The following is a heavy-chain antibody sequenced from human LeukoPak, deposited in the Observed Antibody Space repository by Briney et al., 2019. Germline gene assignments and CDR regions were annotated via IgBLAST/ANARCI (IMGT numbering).Heavy chain of an antibody. CDR1: GGSISSGNYY. CDR3: ARGDSIGALAR. V-gene: IGHV4-61*02. D-gene: IGHD6-6*01. CDR2: IYTSRST. Sequence: PSQTLSLTCTVSGGSISSGNYYWSWIRQPAGKGLEWIGRIYTSRSTNYSPSLESRVTISLDTSKNQFSLRLSSVTAADTAVYYCARGDSIGALARWGQGTLVTVSS. J-gene: IGHJ4*02.